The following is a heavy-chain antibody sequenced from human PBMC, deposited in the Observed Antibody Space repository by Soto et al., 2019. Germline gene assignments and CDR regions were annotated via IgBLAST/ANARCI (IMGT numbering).Heavy chain of an antibody. D-gene: IGHD1-7*01. Sequence: QVPLVQSGAEVKKPGSSVKVSCKASGGTFSNYVVNWVRQAPGQGLEWMGRIIPISGAANYAQKFQGRVTITADKSTRTSYMELSSLTSEDTAVYYFARDMTRTVVPYFDFWGQGTLVTVSS. V-gene: IGHV1-69*06. CDR3: ARDMTRTVVPYFDF. J-gene: IGHJ4*02. CDR1: GGTFSNYV. CDR2: IIPISGAA.